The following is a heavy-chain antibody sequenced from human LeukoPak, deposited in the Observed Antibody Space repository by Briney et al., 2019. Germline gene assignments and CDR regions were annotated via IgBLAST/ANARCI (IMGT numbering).Heavy chain of an antibody. V-gene: IGHV5-51*01. Sequence: GESLNISCKCSGYSFTNYWIGWVRQMPGKGLEGMGIIYPGDSDIRYSPSFQGQVTISADKSISTAYLQWSSLKASGTAMYYCARQCGGNSEFDYWGQGTLVTVSS. D-gene: IGHD4-23*01. J-gene: IGHJ4*02. CDR1: GYSFTNYW. CDR3: ARQCGGNSEFDY. CDR2: IYPGDSDI.